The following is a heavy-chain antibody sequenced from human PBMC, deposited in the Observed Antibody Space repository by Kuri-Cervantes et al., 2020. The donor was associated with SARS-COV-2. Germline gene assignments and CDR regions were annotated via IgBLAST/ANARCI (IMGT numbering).Heavy chain of an antibody. Sequence: GGSLRLSCAASGFTFSDYFMSWIRQAPGKGLEWVSYISSSGSTIYYADSVKGRFTISRDNAKNSLYLQMNSLRAEDTALYYCARGDIAVDGALDYWGQGTLVTVSS. V-gene: IGHV3-11*01. CDR2: ISSSGSTI. D-gene: IGHD6-19*01. J-gene: IGHJ4*02. CDR1: GFTFSDYF. CDR3: ARGDIAVDGALDY.